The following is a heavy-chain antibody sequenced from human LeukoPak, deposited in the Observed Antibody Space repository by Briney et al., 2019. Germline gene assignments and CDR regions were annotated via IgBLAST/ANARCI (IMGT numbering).Heavy chain of an antibody. CDR3: AREMRAFDI. Sequence: SETLSLTCTVSGGSVSSYYWSWIRQPPGKGLEWIGYIYYSGSTNYNPSLKSRVTISVDTSKNQFSLKLSSVTAADTAVYYCAREMRAFDIWGQGTMVTVSS. CDR1: GGSVSSYY. J-gene: IGHJ3*02. V-gene: IGHV4-59*02. CDR2: IYYSGST.